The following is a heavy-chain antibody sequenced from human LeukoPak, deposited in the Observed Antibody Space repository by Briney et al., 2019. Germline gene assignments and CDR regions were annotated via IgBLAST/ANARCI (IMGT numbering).Heavy chain of an antibody. CDR2: INHSGST. Sequence: SETLSLTCAIYGGSSSGYYWSWIRQPPGKGLEWIGEINHSGSTNYNPSLKSRVTISVDTSKNQFSLKLSSVTAADTAVYYCARGKLIVVVPAAIRTTFDYWGQGTLVTVSS. CDR3: ARGKLIVVVPAAIRTTFDY. J-gene: IGHJ4*02. V-gene: IGHV4-34*01. D-gene: IGHD2-2*01. CDR1: GGSSSGYY.